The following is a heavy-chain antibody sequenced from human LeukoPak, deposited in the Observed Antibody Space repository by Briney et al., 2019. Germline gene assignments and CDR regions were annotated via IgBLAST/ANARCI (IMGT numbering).Heavy chain of an antibody. Sequence: GSLRLSCAASGYSFSSHGMSWVRQAPGKGLEWIGSIYYSGSTYYNPSLKSRVTISVDTSKNQFSLKLSSVTAADTAVYYCGAVTTGNWFDPWGQGTLVTVSS. J-gene: IGHJ5*02. D-gene: IGHD1-14*01. CDR2: IYYSGST. CDR3: GAVTTGNWFDP. CDR1: GYSFSSHG. V-gene: IGHV4-39*01.